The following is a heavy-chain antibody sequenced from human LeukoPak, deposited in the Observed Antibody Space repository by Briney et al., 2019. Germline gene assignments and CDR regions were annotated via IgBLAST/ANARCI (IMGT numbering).Heavy chain of an antibody. CDR1: GYTFTGYY. Sequence: GASVKVSCKASGYTFTGYYMHWVRQAPGQGLEWMGWIHPNSGGTNYPQKFQGRVTMTRDTSISTAYMELSRLRSDDTAVYYCARDSAPGDTYGLLGIDSWGQGTLVTVSS. V-gene: IGHV1-2*02. D-gene: IGHD5-18*01. J-gene: IGHJ4*02. CDR3: ARDSAPGDTYGLLGIDS. CDR2: IHPNSGGT.